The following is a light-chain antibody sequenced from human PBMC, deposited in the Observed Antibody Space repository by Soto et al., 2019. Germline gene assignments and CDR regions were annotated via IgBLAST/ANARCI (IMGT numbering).Light chain of an antibody. CDR3: SSYTSFNTVL. CDR1: SSDVGSNDY. J-gene: IGLJ3*02. CDR2: DVN. Sequence: QSALTQPASVSGSPGQSIAVSCTGTSSDVGSNDYVSWYQHHPGKAPKLIIYDVNNRPSGVSDRFSGSKSGNTASLTISGLQAEDEADYYCSSYTSFNTVLFGGGTKLTVL. V-gene: IGLV2-14*03.